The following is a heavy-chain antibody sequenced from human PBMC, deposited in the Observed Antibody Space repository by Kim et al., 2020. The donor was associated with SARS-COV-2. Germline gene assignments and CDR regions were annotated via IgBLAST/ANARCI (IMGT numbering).Heavy chain of an antibody. D-gene: IGHD3-3*01. V-gene: IGHV3-23*01. CDR2: ISGVGGSK. CDR1: GFTFSSYG. Sequence: GGSLRLSCAASGFTFSSYGMNWVRQAPGKGLQWVASISGVGGSKNYADSVKGRFTISRANSNNTLYLQMNSLRADDTAVYYCAKRVWSPTPPEGYWGQGT. CDR3: AKRVWSPTPPEGY. J-gene: IGHJ4*02.